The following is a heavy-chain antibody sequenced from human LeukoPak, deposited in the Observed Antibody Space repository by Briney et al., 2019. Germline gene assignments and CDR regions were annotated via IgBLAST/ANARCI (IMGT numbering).Heavy chain of an antibody. D-gene: IGHD6-13*01. J-gene: IGHJ4*02. CDR1: GFTFGGYA. V-gene: IGHV3-23*01. CDR2: ISGNTAGT. Sequence: GGSLRHSCAASGFTFGGYAMNWVRQAPGKGLEWVSGISGNTAGTYYADSVKGRFTISRDNSKNTLYLQMSSLRAEDTAVYYCAKAIATTGKPVFDYWGQGTLVTVSS. CDR3: AKAIATTGKPVFDY.